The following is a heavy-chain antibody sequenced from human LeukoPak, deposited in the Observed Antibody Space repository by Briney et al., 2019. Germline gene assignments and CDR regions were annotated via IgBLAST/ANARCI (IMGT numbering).Heavy chain of an antibody. D-gene: IGHD3-22*01. V-gene: IGHV1-46*01. CDR2: INPSGGST. CDR3: ARGKGSDRNYYHFDY. J-gene: IGHJ4*02. Sequence: ASVKVSCKASGYTFTSYYMHWVRQAPGQGLEWMVIINPSGGSTSYAQKFQGRVTMTRDTSTSTVYIELSSLRSEDTAVYYCARGKGSDRNYYHFDYWGQGTLVTVSS. CDR1: GYTFTSYY.